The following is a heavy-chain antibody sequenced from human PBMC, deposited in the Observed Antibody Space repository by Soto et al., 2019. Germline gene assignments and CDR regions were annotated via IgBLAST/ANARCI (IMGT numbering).Heavy chain of an antibody. CDR2: IYYSGST. Sequence: PSETLSLTCAVSFGSISSYYWSWIRQPPGKGLEFIGYIYYSGSTNYNPSLKSRVTISVDTSKNQFSLKLSSVTAADTAVYYCARGGNYFEYWGQGTLVTVSS. CDR1: FGSISSYY. V-gene: IGHV4-59*01. J-gene: IGHJ4*02. CDR3: ARGGNYFEY.